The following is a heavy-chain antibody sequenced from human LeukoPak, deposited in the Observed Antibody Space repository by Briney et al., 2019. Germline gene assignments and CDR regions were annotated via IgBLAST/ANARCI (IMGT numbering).Heavy chain of an antibody. V-gene: IGHV3-30*18. CDR1: GFTFSSYG. Sequence: PGGSLTLSCAASGFTFSSYGMHWVRQAPGKGLEWVAVISYDGSNKYYADSVKGRFTISRDNSKNTLYLQMNSLRAEDTAVYYCAKDLLEQWELLIFDYWGQGTLVTVSS. CDR2: ISYDGSNK. CDR3: AKDLLEQWELLIFDY. J-gene: IGHJ4*02. D-gene: IGHD1-26*01.